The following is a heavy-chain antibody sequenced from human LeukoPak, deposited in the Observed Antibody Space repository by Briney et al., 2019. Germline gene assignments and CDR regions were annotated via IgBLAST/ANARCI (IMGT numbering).Heavy chain of an antibody. CDR3: TRGPPDGYLYH. CDR1: GFTFGDYA. J-gene: IGHJ4*02. D-gene: IGHD5-24*01. CDR2: IRSKAYGGTT. Sequence: GGSLRLSCTASGFTFGDYAMSWVRQAPGKGLEWVGFIRSKAYGGTTEYAASVKGRFTISRDDSKSIAYLQMNSLKTEDTAVYYCTRGPPDGYLYHWGQGTLVTVSS. V-gene: IGHV3-49*04.